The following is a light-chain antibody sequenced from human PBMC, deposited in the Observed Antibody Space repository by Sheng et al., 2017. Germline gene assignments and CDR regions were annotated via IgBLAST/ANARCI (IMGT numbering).Light chain of an antibody. CDR2: RAS. CDR1: QSISTW. J-gene: IGKJ3*01. CDR3: QQYHSYLT. Sequence: DIQMTQSPPTLSASVGDRVTITCRASQSISTWLAWYQQKPGTAPKLLIYRASNLENGVPSRFSGSGSGTEFTLTINSLQPDDSATYYCQQYHSYLTFGPGTKVDIK. V-gene: IGKV1-5*03.